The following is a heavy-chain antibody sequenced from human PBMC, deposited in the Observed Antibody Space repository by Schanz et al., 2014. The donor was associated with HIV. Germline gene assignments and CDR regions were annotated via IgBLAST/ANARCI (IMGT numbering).Heavy chain of an antibody. J-gene: IGHJ5*02. D-gene: IGHD3-10*01. V-gene: IGHV1-2*02. CDR2: IHPHSGAT. CDR3: ARGASVAARGWFDP. CDR1: GYTFTGHY. Sequence: QVQLVQSGAEGKAPGASVKVSCKTSGYTFTGHYMHWIRQAPGQGLEWMGWIHPHSGATQYAQKFQDRVTMTREKSISTVYMGLTSLTPDDTAVYFCARGASVAARGWFDPWGQGTLIIVSS.